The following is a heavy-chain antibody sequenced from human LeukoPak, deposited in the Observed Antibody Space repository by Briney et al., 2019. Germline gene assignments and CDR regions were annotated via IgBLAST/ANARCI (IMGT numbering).Heavy chain of an antibody. J-gene: IGHJ3*02. CDR3: ARDGLGIGAFDI. V-gene: IGHV3-7*01. D-gene: IGHD2/OR15-2a*01. CDR2: IKQDGSEK. Sequence: GGSLRLSCAASGFTFSTYWMSWVRQAPGKWLQWVANIKQDGSEKYYVDSVKGRFTISRDNAKNSLYLQMNSLRAEDTAAYYCARDGLGIGAFDIWGQGTMVTVSS. CDR1: GFTFSTYW.